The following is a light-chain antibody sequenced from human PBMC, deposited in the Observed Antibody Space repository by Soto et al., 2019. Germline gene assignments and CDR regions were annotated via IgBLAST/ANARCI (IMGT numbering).Light chain of an antibody. Sequence: SYELTQPPSVSVAPGQTASITCSGDNLGDKYVCWYQQKPGQSPVLVIYQDTKRPSGIPERFSGSNTGNTATLTISGTQAMDEADYYFQAWDSSTVVFGRGTKLTVL. J-gene: IGLJ2*01. CDR3: QAWDSSTVV. CDR1: NLGDKY. V-gene: IGLV3-1*01. CDR2: QDT.